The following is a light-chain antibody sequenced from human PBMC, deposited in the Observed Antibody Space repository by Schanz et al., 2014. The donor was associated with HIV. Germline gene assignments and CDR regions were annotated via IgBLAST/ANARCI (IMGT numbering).Light chain of an antibody. Sequence: EIVLTQSPGTLSLSPGERATLSCRASQSISSSLLAWYQQKLGQAPRLLIYGASSRATGVPDRFSGSGSGTDFTLTISSLEPEDFAIYYCQQRSSWPRLTFGGGTKVEIK. CDR3: QQRSSWPRLT. CDR1: QSISSSL. V-gene: IGKV3D-20*02. J-gene: IGKJ4*01. CDR2: GAS.